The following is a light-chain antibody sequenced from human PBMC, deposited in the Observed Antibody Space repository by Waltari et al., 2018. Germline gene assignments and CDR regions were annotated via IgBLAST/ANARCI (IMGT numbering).Light chain of an antibody. V-gene: IGLV2-14*01. Sequence: QSALTQPASVSGSPGQAITISCPGTDSYFGAYDFVPWYQQHPGKAPHLIIYEVSNRPSGISNRFSASKSGNTASLTISGLQAEDEADYYCSSYTTSSAPGVFGTGTRVTVL. CDR2: EVS. CDR3: SSYTTSSAPGV. J-gene: IGLJ1*01. CDR1: DSYFGAYDF.